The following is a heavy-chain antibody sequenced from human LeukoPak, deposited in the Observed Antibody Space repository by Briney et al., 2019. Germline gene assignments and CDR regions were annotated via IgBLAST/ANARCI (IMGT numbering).Heavy chain of an antibody. CDR1: GFTFSSYA. J-gene: IGHJ4*02. CDR2: ISYDGSNK. V-gene: IGHV3-30*04. Sequence: GRSLRLSCAASGFTFSSYAMHWVRQAPGKGLEWVAVISYDGSNKYYADSVKGRFTISRDNSKNTLYLQMNSLRAADTAVYYCARAALRYYDSSVLYWGQGTLVTVSS. D-gene: IGHD3-22*01. CDR3: ARAALRYYDSSVLY.